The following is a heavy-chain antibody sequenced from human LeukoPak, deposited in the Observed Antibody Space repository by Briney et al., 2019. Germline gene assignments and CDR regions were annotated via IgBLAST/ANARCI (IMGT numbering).Heavy chain of an antibody. V-gene: IGHV4-59*01. CDR1: GGSISSYY. CDR2: IYYSGST. Sequence: SETLSLTCTVSGGSISSYYWSWIRQPPGKGLEWIGYIYYSGSTNYNPSLKSRVTISVDTSKNQFSLKLSSVTAADTAVYYCAKQYNWNDEAAFDIWGQGTMVTVSS. J-gene: IGHJ3*02. D-gene: IGHD1-1*01. CDR3: AKQYNWNDEAAFDI.